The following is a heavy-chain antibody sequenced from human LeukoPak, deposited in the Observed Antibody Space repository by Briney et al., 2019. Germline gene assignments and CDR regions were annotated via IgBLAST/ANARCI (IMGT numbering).Heavy chain of an antibody. Sequence: GRSLRLSCAASGFTFDDYAMHWVRQAPGKGLEWVSGISWNSGSIGYADSVKGRFTISRDNAKNSLYLQMNSLRAEDTAVYYCASLTPYYYGSGSYTGWGQGTLVTVSS. CDR1: GFTFDDYA. D-gene: IGHD3-10*01. CDR2: ISWNSGSI. J-gene: IGHJ4*02. CDR3: ASLTPYYYGSGSYTG. V-gene: IGHV3-9*01.